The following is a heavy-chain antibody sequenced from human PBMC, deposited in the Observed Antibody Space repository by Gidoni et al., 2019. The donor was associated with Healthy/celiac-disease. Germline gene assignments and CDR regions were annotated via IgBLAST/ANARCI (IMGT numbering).Heavy chain of an antibody. Sequence: QVQLVQSGAEVKKPGSSVKVSCKASGGTFSSYAISWVRQAPGQGLEWMGRIIPILGIANYAQKFQGRVTITADKSTSTAYMELSSLRSEDTAVYYCARGGAPPREGGYCSGGSCRGAYYYYGMDVWGQGTTVTVSS. CDR1: GGTFSSYA. CDR3: ARGGAPPREGGYCSGGSCRGAYYYYGMDV. V-gene: IGHV1-69*04. CDR2: IIPILGIA. J-gene: IGHJ6*02. D-gene: IGHD2-15*01.